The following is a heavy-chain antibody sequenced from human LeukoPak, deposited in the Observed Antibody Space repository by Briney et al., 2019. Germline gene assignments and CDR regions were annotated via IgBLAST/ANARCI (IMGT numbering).Heavy chain of an antibody. J-gene: IGHJ4*02. CDR2: IWYDGSNK. CDR3: AKGNLLWFGGSIFDY. CDR1: GFTFSSYG. Sequence: GGSLRLSCAASGFTFSSYGMHWVRQAPGKGLEWVAVIWYDGSNKYYADSVKGRFTISRDNSKNTLYLQMNSLRAEDTAVYYCAKGNLLWFGGSIFDYWGQGTLVTVSS. D-gene: IGHD3-10*01. V-gene: IGHV3-33*06.